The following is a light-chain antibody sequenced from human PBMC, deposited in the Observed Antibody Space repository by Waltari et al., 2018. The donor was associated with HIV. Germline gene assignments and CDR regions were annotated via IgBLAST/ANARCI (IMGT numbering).Light chain of an antibody. V-gene: IGLV2-23*02. J-gene: IGLJ2*01. CDR2: EVS. CDR3: CAYAGSTTYVI. Sequence: QSALTQPASVSGPPGQSITISCTGPSSDVGGYKLFSCYQQHPGKAPKLMIYEVSKRPSGVSNRFSGSKSGNTASLTISGLQAEDEADYYCCAYAGSTTYVIFGGGTKLTVL. CDR1: SSDVGGYKL.